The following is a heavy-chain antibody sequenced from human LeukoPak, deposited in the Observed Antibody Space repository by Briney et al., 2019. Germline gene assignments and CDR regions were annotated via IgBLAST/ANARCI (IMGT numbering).Heavy chain of an antibody. CDR3: ARDTEWELNPDYFDY. CDR2: IYPNSGGT. Sequence: ASVKVSCKASGYTFSGHYMHWVRQAPGQGLEWMGWIYPNSGGTNYAQKFQGRVTMTRDTSISTAYMELRSLRSDDTAVYYCARDTEWELNPDYFDYWGQGTLVTVSS. CDR1: GYTFSGHY. J-gene: IGHJ4*02. V-gene: IGHV1-2*02. D-gene: IGHD1-26*01.